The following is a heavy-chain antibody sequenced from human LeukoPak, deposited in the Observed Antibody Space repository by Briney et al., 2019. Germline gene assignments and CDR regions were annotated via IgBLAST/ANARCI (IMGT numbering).Heavy chain of an antibody. CDR1: GFTFSSYG. CDR3: AKDTGKYSSGWTDY. D-gene: IGHD6-19*01. CDR2: IRYDGSNK. J-gene: IGHJ4*02. Sequence: GGSLRLSCAASGFTFSSYGMHWVRQAPGKRLEWVAFIRYDGSNKYYADSVKGRFTISRDNSKNTLYLQMNSLRAEDTAVYYCAKDTGKYSSGWTDYWGQGTLATVSS. V-gene: IGHV3-30*02.